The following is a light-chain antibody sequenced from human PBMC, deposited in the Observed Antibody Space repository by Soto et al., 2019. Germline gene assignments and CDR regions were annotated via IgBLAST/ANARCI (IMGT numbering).Light chain of an antibody. Sequence: EIVLTQSPGTLSLSPGERATLSCRASQSVSSSYLTWYQRKPGQAPRLLIYGASSRATGIPGRFSGSGSGTYFTLTTSRLEPEDFAVYYCQQFGTSPWTFGQGTKVEIK. CDR1: QSVSSSY. J-gene: IGKJ1*01. CDR2: GAS. V-gene: IGKV3-20*01. CDR3: QQFGTSPWT.